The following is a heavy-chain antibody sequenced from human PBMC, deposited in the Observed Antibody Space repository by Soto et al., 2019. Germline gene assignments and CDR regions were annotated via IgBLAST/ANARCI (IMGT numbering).Heavy chain of an antibody. CDR1: GYTFASHG. V-gene: IGHV1-18*04. J-gene: IGHJ4*02. Sequence: ASVKVSCKASGYTFASHGLSWLRQAPGQGLEWMGWISPYNGNTNYARNLQGRVTLTTDTSTSTAYMELRSLRSDDTAVYYCARDKPQLATIFAFWGQGTLVTVSS. CDR2: ISPYNGNT. CDR3: ARDKPQLATIFAF.